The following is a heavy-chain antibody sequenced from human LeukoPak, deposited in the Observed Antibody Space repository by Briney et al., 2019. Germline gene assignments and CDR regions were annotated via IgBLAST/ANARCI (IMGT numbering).Heavy chain of an antibody. J-gene: IGHJ4*02. D-gene: IGHD2-2*01. V-gene: IGHV3-73*01. CDR2: IRSKANSYAT. CDR3: TGCGRTRCSSDSIDF. CDR1: GFTFSDSA. Sequence: PGGSLRLSCAASGFTFSDSAVHWARQASGKGLEWVGRIRSKANSYATAYAASVKGRFTISRDDPKNTAYLQMNSLKTEDTAVYYCTGCGRTRCSSDSIDFWGQGILVTVSS.